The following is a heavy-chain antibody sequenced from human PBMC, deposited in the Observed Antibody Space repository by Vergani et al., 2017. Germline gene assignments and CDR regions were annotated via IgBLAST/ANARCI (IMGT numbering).Heavy chain of an antibody. CDR1: GGSISSSSYY. CDR2: IYYSGST. Sequence: QLQLQESGPGLVKPSETLSLTCTVSGGSISSSSYYWGWIRQPPGKGLEWIGSIYYSGSTYYNPSLKSRVTISVDTSKNQFSLKLSSVTAADTAVYYCARGSFREYYFDYWGQGTLVTVSS. V-gene: IGHV4-39*07. D-gene: IGHD1-26*01. CDR3: ARGSFREYYFDY. J-gene: IGHJ4*02.